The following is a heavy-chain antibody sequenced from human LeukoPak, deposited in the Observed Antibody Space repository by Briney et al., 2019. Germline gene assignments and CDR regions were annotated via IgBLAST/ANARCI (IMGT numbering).Heavy chain of an antibody. CDR3: ARGEQWLPTGIDY. V-gene: IGHV3-21*01. CDR1: GFPFSSNS. Sequence: GGSLGLSCAASGFPFSSNSMNWVRRAPGKGLEWVSSISSSSNHIYYADSVKGRFTISRDNAKNSLYLQMNSLRAEDTAVYYCARGEQWLPTGIDYWGQGTLVTVSS. D-gene: IGHD6-19*01. J-gene: IGHJ4*02. CDR2: ISSSSNHI.